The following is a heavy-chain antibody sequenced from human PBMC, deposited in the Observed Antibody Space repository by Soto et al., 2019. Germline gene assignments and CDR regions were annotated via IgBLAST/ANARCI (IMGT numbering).Heavy chain of an antibody. D-gene: IGHD2-15*01. J-gene: IGHJ6*02. CDR2: ISYTGST. Sequence: SETLSLTCTVSGDSIRSYYWSWIRQPPGKGLEWIGYISYTGSTHYNPSLESRVTISADTSKNQFSLKLSSVTTADTALYYCAREGVAAPYYYYGMDVWGQGSPVTVSS. CDR1: GDSIRSYY. V-gene: IGHV4-59*01. CDR3: AREGVAAPYYYYGMDV.